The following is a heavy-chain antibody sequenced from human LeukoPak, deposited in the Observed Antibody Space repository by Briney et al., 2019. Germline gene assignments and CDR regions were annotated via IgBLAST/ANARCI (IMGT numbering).Heavy chain of an antibody. V-gene: IGHV3-48*04. CDR2: ISSSGSTI. Sequence: GGSLRLSCAASGFTFTSFGMHWVRQAPGKGLEWVSYISSSGSTIYYADPVKGRFTISRDNAKNSLYLQMNSLRAEDTAVYYCARDKVALYYWGQGTPVTVSS. D-gene: IGHD2-8*01. CDR1: GFTFTSFG. J-gene: IGHJ4*02. CDR3: ARDKVALYY.